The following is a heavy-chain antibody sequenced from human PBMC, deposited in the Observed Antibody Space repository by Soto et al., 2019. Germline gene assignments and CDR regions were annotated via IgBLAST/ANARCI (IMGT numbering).Heavy chain of an antibody. V-gene: IGHV3-23*01. CDR2: LTHGGTS. CDR1: GFTFSDYS. J-gene: IGHJ4*02. Sequence: EVHLLESGGGLVQPRGSLRLSCAASGFTFSDYSMSWVRQTPERGLEWVSTLTHGGTSYYAGSVQGRFIVSRDNSKSTVSLQMYSLRGEDTALYYCTKRATTVPTPGNYFDSWGQGTLVTVSS. D-gene: IGHD1-1*01. CDR3: TKRATTVPTPGNYFDS.